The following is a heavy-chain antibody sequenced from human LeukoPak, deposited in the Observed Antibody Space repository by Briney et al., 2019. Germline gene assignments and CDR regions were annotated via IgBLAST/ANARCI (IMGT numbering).Heavy chain of an antibody. D-gene: IGHD5-12*01. V-gene: IGHV4-4*07. Sequence: SETLSLTCAVSGGSTNTYCWSWIRQPAEKGLEWIGRIYPSGSTYYNPSLKSRVTISIDKSKNQFSLRLTSVTAADTAVYYCARDRSGYSEYYFDYWGQGSLVTVSS. J-gene: IGHJ4*02. CDR1: GGSTNTYC. CDR2: IYPSGST. CDR3: ARDRSGYSEYYFDY.